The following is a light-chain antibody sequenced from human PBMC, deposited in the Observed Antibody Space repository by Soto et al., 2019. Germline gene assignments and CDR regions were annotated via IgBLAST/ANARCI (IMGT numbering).Light chain of an antibody. CDR3: QSYDRSLSGVV. CDR1: RSNIGAGYD. Sequence: QSALTQPPSVSGAPGQRVTISCTGSRSNIGAGYDVHWYQQLPGTAPKLLIYGDTNRPSGVPDRVSGSKSGTSASLAITGLQAEDEADYYCQSYDRSLSGVVFGGGTKVTVL. V-gene: IGLV1-40*01. CDR2: GDT. J-gene: IGLJ2*01.